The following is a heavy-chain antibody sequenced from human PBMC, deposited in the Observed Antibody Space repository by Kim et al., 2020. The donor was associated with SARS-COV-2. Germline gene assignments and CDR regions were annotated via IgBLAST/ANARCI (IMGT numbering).Heavy chain of an antibody. J-gene: IGHJ6*02. CDR3: ARGEVPKVTALHYYYYGLDV. Sequence: GGSLRLSCAASGFTFTDYYMSWIRQAPGKGLEWLSYITSSGNIIYYADSVRGPFTTSWDNANNSLFLQMNSLGAEDTAVYYCARGEVPKVTALHYYYYGLDVWGQGTTVTVSS. D-gene: IGHD4-4*01. CDR1: GFTFTDYY. V-gene: IGHV3-11*01. CDR2: ITSSGNII.